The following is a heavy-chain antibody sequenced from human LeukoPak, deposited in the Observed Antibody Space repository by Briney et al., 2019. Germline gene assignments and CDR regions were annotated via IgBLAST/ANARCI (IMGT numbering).Heavy chain of an antibody. CDR2: VDPGDGET. CDR3: ATRSPIYCSSTSSYYNWSAP. Sequence: ASVKVSCKVSGYTLTEYYMHWVQQAPGKGLEWMGLVDPGDGETIYAEKFQGRVTITADTSTDTAYIELSSLRSDDTAVYHCATRSPIYCSSTSSYYNWSAPLRQRTMVTVSS. CDR1: GYTLTEYY. V-gene: IGHV1-69-2*01. J-gene: IGHJ5*02. D-gene: IGHD2-2*01.